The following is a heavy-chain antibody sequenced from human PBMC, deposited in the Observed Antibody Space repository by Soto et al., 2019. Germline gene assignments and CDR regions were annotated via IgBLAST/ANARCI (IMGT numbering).Heavy chain of an antibody. CDR2: INAGNGNT. D-gene: IGHD3-9*01. J-gene: IGHJ4*02. CDR1: GYTFTSYA. Sequence: ASVKVSCKASGYTFTSYAMHWVRQAPGQGLEWMGWINAGNGNTKYSQKFQGRVTITRDTSASTAYMELSSLRSEDTAVYYCARVTGYYYVDYWGQGTLVTVSS. V-gene: IGHV1-3*01. CDR3: ARVTGYYYVDY.